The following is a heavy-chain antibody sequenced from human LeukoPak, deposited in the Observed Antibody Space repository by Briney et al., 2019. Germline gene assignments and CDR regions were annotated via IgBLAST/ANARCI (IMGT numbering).Heavy chain of an antibody. J-gene: IGHJ4*02. CDR1: GFPFSSYW. Sequence: GGSLRLSCVASGFPFSSYWMTWVGQAPGKGLEWVANIKQDGSKKSYVDSVKGRFTISRDNAKNSLYLQMNSLRAEDTAIYYCTRVGYIDEGIDYWGQGTLVTVSS. CDR2: IKQDGSKK. D-gene: IGHD5-24*01. V-gene: IGHV3-7*04. CDR3: TRVGYIDEGIDY.